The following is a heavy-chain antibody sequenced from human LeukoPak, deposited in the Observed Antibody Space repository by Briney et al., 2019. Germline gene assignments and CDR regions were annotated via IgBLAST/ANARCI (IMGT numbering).Heavy chain of an antibody. V-gene: IGHV4-34*01. J-gene: IGHJ4*02. CDR1: GGSFSGYY. Sequence: SETLSLTCAVYGGSFSGYYWSWIRQPPGKGLEWIGEINHSGSTNYNPSLKSRVTISVGTSKNQFSLKLSSVTAADTAVYYCARGLRRRETSDYWGQGTLVTVSS. CDR3: ARGLRRRETSDY. CDR2: INHSGST. D-gene: IGHD5-24*01.